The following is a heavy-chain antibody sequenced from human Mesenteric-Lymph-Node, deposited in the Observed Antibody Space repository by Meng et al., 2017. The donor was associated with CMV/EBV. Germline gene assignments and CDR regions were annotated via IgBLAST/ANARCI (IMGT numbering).Heavy chain of an antibody. D-gene: IGHD2-2*01. Sequence: ASVKVSCKASGYTFTGYYMHWVRQAPGQGLEWMGWINPNSGGTNYAQKFQGRVTMTRDTSISTAYMELSRLRSDDTAVYYCARGKFVPAGVPLWYYGMDVWGQGTTVTVSS. CDR3: ARGKFVPAGVPLWYYGMDV. CDR1: GYTFTGYY. CDR2: INPNSGGT. J-gene: IGHJ6*02. V-gene: IGHV1-2*02.